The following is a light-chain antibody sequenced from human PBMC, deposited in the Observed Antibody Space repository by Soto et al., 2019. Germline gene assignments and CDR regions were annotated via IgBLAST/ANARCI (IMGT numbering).Light chain of an antibody. J-gene: IGKJ1*01. CDR3: QQSYNNPKT. V-gene: IGKV1-39*01. CDR1: QGISDY. Sequence: DIQMTQSPSSLSASAGDRVTITCRASQGISDYLKWYQQKPGEAPKVLIFAASTVQSGVPSRFSGSGSGTDFTLTISSMQPEDFATYYCQQSYNNPKTFGQGTKVEIK. CDR2: AAS.